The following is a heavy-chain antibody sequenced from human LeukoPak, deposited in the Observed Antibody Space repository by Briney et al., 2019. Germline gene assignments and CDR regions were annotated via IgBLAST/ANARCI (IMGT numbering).Heavy chain of an antibody. CDR1: GFTFSSYA. V-gene: IGHV3-23*01. CDR2: ISGSGGST. D-gene: IGHD3-22*01. J-gene: IGHJ4*02. CDR3: AKDGDSSGYPYYFDY. Sequence: PGGSLRLSCAASGFTFSSYAMSWVRQAPGKGLEWVSAISGSGGSTYYADSVKGRFTISRDNSKNTLYLQMNSLRAEDTAVYYRAKDGDSSGYPYYFDYWGQGPLVTVSS.